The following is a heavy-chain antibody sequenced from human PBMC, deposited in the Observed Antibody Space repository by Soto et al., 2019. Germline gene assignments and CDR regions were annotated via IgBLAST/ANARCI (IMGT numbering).Heavy chain of an antibody. CDR3: ARPDFWAFDI. D-gene: IGHD3-3*01. V-gene: IGHV3-7*01. Sequence: GGSLRLSCAASEFTFSNYWMSWVRQAPGKGLEWVANIKQDGSDKDYVDSVKGRFTISRDNAKNSLYLQMNSLRAEDTAVYYCARPDFWAFDIWGQGTMVTVSS. CDR2: IKQDGSDK. J-gene: IGHJ3*02. CDR1: EFTFSNYW.